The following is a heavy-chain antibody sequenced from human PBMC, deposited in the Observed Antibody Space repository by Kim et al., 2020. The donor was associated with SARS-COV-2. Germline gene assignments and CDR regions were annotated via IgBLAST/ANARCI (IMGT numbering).Heavy chain of an antibody. CDR2: IYCNGSNK. D-gene: IGHD2-15*01. V-gene: IGHV3-30-3*01. CDR1: GFTFGNCA. CDR3: ARDRWAGPRGGTYYY. Sequence: GGSLRLSCAASGFTFGNCAMHWVRQAPGKGLEWVSVIYCNGSNKNYADSVKGRFTISRDNSKNTLYLQMNSLRAEDTAFYYCARDRWAGPRGGTYYY. J-gene: IGHJ6*01.